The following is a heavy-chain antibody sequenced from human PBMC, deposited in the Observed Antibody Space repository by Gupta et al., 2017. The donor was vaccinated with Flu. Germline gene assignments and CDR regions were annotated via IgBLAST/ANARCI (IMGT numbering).Heavy chain of an antibody. CDR3: ARQWGSGPYYYYYYMDV. CDR2: IYYDGNN. D-gene: IGHD7-27*01. J-gene: IGHJ6*03. V-gene: IGHV4-39*01. Sequence: PGEGLEWFGTIYYDGNNYYNPSLKSRVTISMDTSKNQFSLRLTSVTASDAAVYYCARQWGSGPYYYYYYMDVWGKGTKVTVSS.